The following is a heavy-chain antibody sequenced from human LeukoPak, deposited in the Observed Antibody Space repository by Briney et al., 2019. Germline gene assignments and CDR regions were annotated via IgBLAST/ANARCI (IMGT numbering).Heavy chain of an antibody. V-gene: IGHV4-34*01. J-gene: IGHJ4*02. CDR3: ARVLGYCSGGSCYESYFDY. CDR2: INHSGST. CDR1: GASISSSY. Sequence: PSETLSLTCTVSGASISSSYWSWIRQPPGKGLEWIGEINHSGSTNYNPSLKSRVTISVDTSKNQLSLKLSSVTAADTAVYYCARVLGYCSGGSCYESYFDYWGQGTLVTVSS. D-gene: IGHD2-15*01.